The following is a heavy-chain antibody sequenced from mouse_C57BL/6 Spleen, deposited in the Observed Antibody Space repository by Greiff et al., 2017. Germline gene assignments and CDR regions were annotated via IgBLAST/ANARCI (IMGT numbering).Heavy chain of an antibody. CDR1: GFTFRSYG. V-gene: IGHV5-6*01. CDR3: ARSYGNYFDY. D-gene: IGHD1-1*01. Sequence: EVHLVESGGDLVKPGGSLKLSCAASGFTFRSYGMSWVRQTPDTRLEWVATISSGGSYTYYPDSVKGRFTISRDNAKNTLYLQMSSLKSEDTAMYYCARSYGNYFDYWGQGTTLTVSS. J-gene: IGHJ2*01. CDR2: ISSGGSYT.